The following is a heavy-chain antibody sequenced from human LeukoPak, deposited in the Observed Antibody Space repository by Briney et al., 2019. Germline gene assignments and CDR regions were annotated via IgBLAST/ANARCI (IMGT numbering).Heavy chain of an antibody. CDR1: GFTFSSYA. V-gene: IGHV3-30*04. CDR2: ISYDGSNK. CDR3: ARSPGDYYGMDV. D-gene: IGHD4-17*01. J-gene: IGHJ6*02. Sequence: GGSLRLSCAASGFTFSSYAMHWVRQAPGKGLEWVAVISYDGSNKYYADSVKGRFTISRDNSKNTLYLQMNSLRAEDTAVYYCARSPGDYYGMDVWGQGTKVNVSS.